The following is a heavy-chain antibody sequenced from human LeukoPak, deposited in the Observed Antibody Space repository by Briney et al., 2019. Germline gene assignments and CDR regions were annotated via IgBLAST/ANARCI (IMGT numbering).Heavy chain of an antibody. CDR2: VYSSGTT. CDR3: ARETLVATAFDV. CDR1: GDSISSYF. D-gene: IGHD2-15*01. J-gene: IGHJ3*01. Sequence: SETLSLTCSVSGDSISSYFWSWIRQSSGKGLEWLGRVYSSGTTKYNPSLKGRATMSLATSKKEFSLKLTSVTATDTAVYFCARETLVATAFDVWGQGTVVTVSS. V-gene: IGHV4-4*07.